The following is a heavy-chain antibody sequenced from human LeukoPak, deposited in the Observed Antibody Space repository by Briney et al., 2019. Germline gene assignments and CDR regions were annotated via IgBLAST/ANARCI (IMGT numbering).Heavy chain of an antibody. Sequence: SETLSLTCAVYGGPFTDYYWSWIRQPPGKGLEWIGEINHSGSTNYNPSLKSRVTISVDTSKNQFSLKLSSVTAADTAVYYCASLTGTTDYYYYYMDVWGKGTTVTVSS. CDR2: INHSGST. V-gene: IGHV4-34*01. CDR3: ASLTGTTDYYYYYMDV. J-gene: IGHJ6*03. CDR1: GGPFTDYY. D-gene: IGHD1-20*01.